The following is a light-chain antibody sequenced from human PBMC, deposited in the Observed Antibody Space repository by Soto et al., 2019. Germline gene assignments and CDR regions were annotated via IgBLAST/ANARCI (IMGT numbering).Light chain of an antibody. CDR3: SSYTSSSTLV. J-gene: IGLJ1*01. Sequence: QSVLTQPASVSGSPGQSITISCTGTSSDVGAYNSVAWYQHNPGKAPKLMIYDVSNRPSGVSSRFSGSKSANTASLSISGLQDDDDDDYCYSSYTSSSTLVFGTGTKLTVL. CDR2: DVS. CDR1: SSDVGAYNS. V-gene: IGLV2-14*01.